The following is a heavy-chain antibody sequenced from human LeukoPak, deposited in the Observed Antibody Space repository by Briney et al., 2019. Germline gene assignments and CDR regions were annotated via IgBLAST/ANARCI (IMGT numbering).Heavy chain of an antibody. V-gene: IGHV3-11*06. J-gene: IGHJ3*02. Sequence: KPGGSLRLSCAASGFTFSDYYMSWIRQAPGKGLEWVSYISSSSSYTNYADSVKGRFTISRDNAKNSLYLQMNSLRAEDTAVYFCARVRRATTIPSWGDYLDEKPTDAFDIWGQGTMVTVSS. D-gene: IGHD2-15*01. CDR2: ISSSSSYT. CDR1: GFTFSDYY. CDR3: ARVRRATTIPSWGDYLDEKPTDAFDI.